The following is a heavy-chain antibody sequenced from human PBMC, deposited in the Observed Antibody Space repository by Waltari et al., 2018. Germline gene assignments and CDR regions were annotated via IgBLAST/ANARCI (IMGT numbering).Heavy chain of an antibody. CDR2: IYHSGGT. CDR1: GYSISSGYY. Sequence: QVQLQESGPGLVKPSETLSLTCAVSGYSISSGYYWGWIRQPPGKGLEWIGSIYHSGGTYYNPALKSRVTISVDTSKNQFSLKLSSVTAADTAVYYCARDDGFYSSTPLFDPWGQGTLVTVSS. V-gene: IGHV4-38-2*02. J-gene: IGHJ5*02. CDR3: ARDDGFYSSTPLFDP. D-gene: IGHD6-13*01.